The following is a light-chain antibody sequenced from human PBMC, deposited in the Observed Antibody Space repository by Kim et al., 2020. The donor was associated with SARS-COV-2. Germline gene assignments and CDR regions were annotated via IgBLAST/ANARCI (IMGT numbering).Light chain of an antibody. CDR2: NND. J-gene: IGLJ3*02. V-gene: IGLV1-44*01. Sequence: QSVLTQPPSASGTPGQRVTISCSGSSSNIGTNTVNWFQQLPGTAPKLLIYNNDNRPSGVPARFSGSKSGTSASLAISGLQSEDEADYYCAAWDGSLNGQVFGGGTQLTVL. CDR3: AAWDGSLNGQV. CDR1: SSNIGTNT.